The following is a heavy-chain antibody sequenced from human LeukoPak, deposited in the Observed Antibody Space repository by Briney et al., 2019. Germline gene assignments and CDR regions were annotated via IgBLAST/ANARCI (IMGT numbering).Heavy chain of an antibody. CDR3: ARGGGSYPCYYYYYMDV. Sequence: ASVKVSCKASGYTFTSYDINWVRQAPGQGLEWMGWMNPNSGNTGYAQKFQGRVTMTRNTSISTAYMELSSLRSEDTAVYYCARGGGSYPCYYYYYMDVWGKGTTVTVSS. J-gene: IGHJ6*03. V-gene: IGHV1-8*01. CDR1: GYTFTSYD. CDR2: MNPNSGNT. D-gene: IGHD1-26*01.